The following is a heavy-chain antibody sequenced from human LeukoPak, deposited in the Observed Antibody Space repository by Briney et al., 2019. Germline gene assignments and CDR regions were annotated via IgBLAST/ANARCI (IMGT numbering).Heavy chain of an antibody. CDR3: ARGRPYYDSSGYPFDY. D-gene: IGHD3-22*01. CDR1: GGSISGTSYY. V-gene: IGHV4-39*07. Sequence: SETLSLTCTVSGGSISGTSYYWGWIRQPPGKGLEWIGSIYYSGSTYYNPSLKSRVTISVDTSKNQFSLKLSSVTAADTAVYYCARGRPYYDSSGYPFDYWGQGTLVTVSS. CDR2: IYYSGST. J-gene: IGHJ4*02.